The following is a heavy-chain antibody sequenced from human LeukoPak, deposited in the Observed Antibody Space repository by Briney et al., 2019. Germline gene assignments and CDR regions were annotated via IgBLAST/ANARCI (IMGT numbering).Heavy chain of an antibody. CDR2: ISYDGSNK. CDR1: GFTFSSYA. CDR3: ARDPPEQQLVLYFDY. D-gene: IGHD6-13*01. Sequence: PGRSLRLSCAASGFTFSSYAMHWVRQAPGKGLEWVAVISYDGSNKYYADSVKGRFTISRDNSKNTLYLQMNSLRAEDTAVYYCARDPPEQQLVLYFDYWGQGTLVTVSS. V-gene: IGHV3-30*04. J-gene: IGHJ4*02.